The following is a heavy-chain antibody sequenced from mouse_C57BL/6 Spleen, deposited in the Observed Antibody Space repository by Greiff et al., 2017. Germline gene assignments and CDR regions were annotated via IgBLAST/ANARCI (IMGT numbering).Heavy chain of an antibody. Sequence: EVQRVESGGGLVQPGGSLSLSCAASGFTFTDYYMSWVRQPPGKALEWLGFIRNKANGYTTEYSASVKGRFTISRDNSQSILYLQMSALRAEDSATYYCARSSAKWDWFAYWGQGSLVSVSA. V-gene: IGHV7-3*01. D-gene: IGHD4-1*01. CDR2: IRNKANGYTT. CDR1: GFTFTDYY. CDR3: ARSSAKWDWFAY. J-gene: IGHJ3*01.